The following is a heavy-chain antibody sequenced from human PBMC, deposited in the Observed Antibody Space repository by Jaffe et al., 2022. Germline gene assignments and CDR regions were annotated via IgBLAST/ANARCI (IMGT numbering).Heavy chain of an antibody. D-gene: IGHD5-18*01. CDR3: AREDGQLWTSPFDY. J-gene: IGHJ4*02. Sequence: QVQLQESGPGLVKPSETLSLTCAVSGYSISSGYYWGWIRQPPGKGLEWIGSIYHSGSTYYNPSLKSRVTISVDTSKNQFSLKLSSVTAADTAVYYCAREDGQLWTSPFDYWGQGTLVTVSS. CDR2: IYHSGST. V-gene: IGHV4-38-2*02. CDR1: GYSISSGYY.